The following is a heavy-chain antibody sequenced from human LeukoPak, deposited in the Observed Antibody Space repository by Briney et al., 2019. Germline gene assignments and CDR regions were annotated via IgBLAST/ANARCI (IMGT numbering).Heavy chain of an antibody. CDR2: ISAYNGNT. J-gene: IGHJ4*02. Sequence: ASVKVSCKASGYTFTSYGISWVRQAPGQGLEWMGWISAYNGNTNYAQKLQGRVTMTTDTSTSTAYMELRSLRCDDTAVYYCAREHRDHYYDSSGYYDGWGQGTLVTVSS. V-gene: IGHV1-18*01. CDR1: GYTFTSYG. CDR3: AREHRDHYYDSSGYYDG. D-gene: IGHD3-22*01.